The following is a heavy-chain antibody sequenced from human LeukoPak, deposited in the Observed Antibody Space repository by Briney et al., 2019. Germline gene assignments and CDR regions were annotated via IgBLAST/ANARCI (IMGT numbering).Heavy chain of an antibody. Sequence: SETLSLTCTVSGDSISSYYWTWIRQPPGKGLEWIGYIYYSGSTNYNPSLKSRVTISLDTSKNQFSMNLISVTAADTAVYYCAREGVAAAGKLDYWGQGTLVTVSS. J-gene: IGHJ4*02. D-gene: IGHD6-13*01. V-gene: IGHV4-59*01. CDR1: GDSISSYY. CDR3: AREGVAAAGKLDY. CDR2: IYYSGST.